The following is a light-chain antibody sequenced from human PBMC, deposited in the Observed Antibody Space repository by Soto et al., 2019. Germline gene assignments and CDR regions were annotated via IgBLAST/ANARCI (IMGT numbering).Light chain of an antibody. CDR3: QRYGSSRPWT. V-gene: IGKV3-20*01. CDR1: QSVSSNY. CDR2: GAS. J-gene: IGKJ1*01. Sequence: EIVLTQSPGTLSLSPGERATLSCRVVQSVSSNYLAWYQQKPGQAPRLLIYGASSRATGVPDRFSGSGSGTDFTLAISRLEPADFAVYYCQRYGSSRPWTFGQGTKVDIK.